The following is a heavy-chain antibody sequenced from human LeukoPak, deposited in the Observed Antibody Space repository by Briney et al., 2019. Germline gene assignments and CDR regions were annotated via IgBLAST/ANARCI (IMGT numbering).Heavy chain of an antibody. D-gene: IGHD6-19*01. J-gene: IGHJ4*02. CDR2: INTDGSST. V-gene: IGHV3-74*01. Sequence: GGSLRLSCAASGFTFSSYWMHWVRQAPGKGLVWVSRINTDGSSTSYADSVKGRITISRDNAKNTLYLQMNSLRAEDTAVYYCARGRSIAVAGTTDYCVQGTLVTVSS. CDR3: ARGRSIAVAGTTDY. CDR1: GFTFSSYW.